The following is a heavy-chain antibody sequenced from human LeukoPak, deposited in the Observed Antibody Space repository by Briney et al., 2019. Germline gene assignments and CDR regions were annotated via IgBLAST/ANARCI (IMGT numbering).Heavy chain of an antibody. J-gene: IGHJ4*02. V-gene: IGHV3-30*18. CDR3: AEDYLRGGSTGSYPIDY. D-gene: IGHD3-10*01. CDR2: ISYDGSDK. Sequence: LLGGSLRLSCAASEFTFSSYGMHWVRQAPGKGLEWVAVISYDGSDKYYVDSVKGRFTISRDNSKNTLYLQMNSLRPEDTAVYYCAEDYLRGGSTGSYPIDYWGQGTLVTVSS. CDR1: EFTFSSYG.